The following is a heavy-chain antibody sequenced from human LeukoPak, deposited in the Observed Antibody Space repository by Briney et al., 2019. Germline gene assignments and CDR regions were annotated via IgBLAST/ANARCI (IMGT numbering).Heavy chain of an antibody. J-gene: IGHJ4*02. CDR1: GFTFSNAW. CDR2: IKSKTDGGTT. D-gene: IGHD3-10*01. V-gene: IGHV3-15*01. Sequence: GGSLRLSCAASGFTFSNAWMSWVRQAPGKGLEWVGRIKSKTDGGTTDYAAPVKSRFTISRDDSKNTLYLQMNSLKTEDTAVYYCTAPYGSGSYGSVYWGQGTLVTVSS. CDR3: TAPYGSGSYGSVY.